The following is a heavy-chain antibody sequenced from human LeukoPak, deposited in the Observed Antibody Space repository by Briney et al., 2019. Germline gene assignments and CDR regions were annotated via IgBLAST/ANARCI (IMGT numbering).Heavy chain of an antibody. CDR3: ARVSPFWSGSSIRPHYFDY. Sequence: ASVKVSCKASGYTFTSYGISWVRQAPGQGLEWMGWISAYNGNTNYAQKLQGRVTMTTDTSTSTAYMELRSLRSDDTAVYYCARVSPFWSGSSIRPHYFDYWGQGTLVTVSS. CDR1: GYTFTSYG. D-gene: IGHD3-3*01. CDR2: ISAYNGNT. J-gene: IGHJ4*02. V-gene: IGHV1-18*01.